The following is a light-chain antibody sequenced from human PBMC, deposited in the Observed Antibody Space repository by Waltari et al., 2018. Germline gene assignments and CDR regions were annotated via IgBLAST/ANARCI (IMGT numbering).Light chain of an antibody. J-gene: IGLJ3*02. Sequence: QSVLTQPPLASGTPGQRVTISCSGNSSNIGIKTVTWYQQLPGTAPKLLIYANYHRPSGVPDRFSASKSDTSASLAISGLQSEDEADYFCATWDDSLNGRVFGGGTKLAVL. V-gene: IGLV1-44*01. CDR3: ATWDDSLNGRV. CDR1: SSNIGIKT. CDR2: ANY.